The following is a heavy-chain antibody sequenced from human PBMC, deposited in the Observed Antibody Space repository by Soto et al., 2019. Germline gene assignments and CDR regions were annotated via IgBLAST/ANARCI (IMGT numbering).Heavy chain of an antibody. J-gene: IGHJ5*02. CDR1: GGSFSGYY. CDR2: INHSGST. D-gene: IGHD1-20*01. CDR3: ARGLGYTWNQRLPNWFDP. V-gene: IGHV4-34*01. Sequence: KPSETLSLTCAVYGGSFSGYYWSWIRQPPGEGLEWSGEINHSGSTNYNPSLKRRVTISVDTSKNQFSLKLSSVTAAGTAVYYCARGLGYTWNQRLPNWFDPWGQGTRVTVSS.